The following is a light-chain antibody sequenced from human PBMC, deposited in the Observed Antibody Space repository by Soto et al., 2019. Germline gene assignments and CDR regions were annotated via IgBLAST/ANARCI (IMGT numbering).Light chain of an antibody. J-gene: IGLJ3*02. V-gene: IGLV2-14*01. CDR3: SSYTSSSSSWV. Sequence: QSALTQPASVSGSPGQSITISCTGTSNDVGGYNYVSWYQQHPGKAPKLMIYEVSNRPSGVSNRFSGSKSGNTASLTISGLQAEDDADYYCSSYTSSSSSWVFGGGTKVPVL. CDR2: EVS. CDR1: SNDVGGYNY.